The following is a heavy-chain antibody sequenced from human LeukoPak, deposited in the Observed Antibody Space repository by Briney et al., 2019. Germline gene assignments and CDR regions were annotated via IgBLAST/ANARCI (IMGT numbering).Heavy chain of an antibody. Sequence: ASETLSLTCTVSGGSISSYYWSWIRQPPGKGLEWIGEINHSGSTNYNPSLKSRVTISVDTSKNQFSLKLSSVTAADTAVYYCARGPANDYWGQGTLVTVSS. J-gene: IGHJ4*02. CDR3: ARGPANDY. CDR1: GGSISSYY. D-gene: IGHD4/OR15-4a*01. V-gene: IGHV4-34*01. CDR2: INHSGST.